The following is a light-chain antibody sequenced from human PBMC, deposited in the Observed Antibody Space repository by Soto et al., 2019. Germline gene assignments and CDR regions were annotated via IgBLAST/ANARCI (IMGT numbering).Light chain of an antibody. V-gene: IGLV1-40*01. Sequence: QSVLTQTPSVSGAPGQRVTISCTGSRFNIEADYDVHWYQHLPGTAPKLLIYANNNRPSGVPDRFSASKSGTSASLVITGLQSDDEGVYYCQSYDSGLSGSIFGGGTKVTVL. CDR1: RFNIEADYD. J-gene: IGLJ2*01. CDR2: ANN. CDR3: QSYDSGLSGSI.